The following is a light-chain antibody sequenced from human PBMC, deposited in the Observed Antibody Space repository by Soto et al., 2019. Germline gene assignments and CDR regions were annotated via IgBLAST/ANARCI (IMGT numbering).Light chain of an antibody. CDR3: QQYNNWPV. V-gene: IGKV3D-15*01. Sequence: EIVLTQSPGTLSLSPGERATLYCRASQSLTTRNLAWYQQKPGQAPRLLIYGASTRATGIPARFSGSGSGTEFTLTISSLQSEDFAVYYCQQYNNWPVFGPGTKVDIK. J-gene: IGKJ3*01. CDR1: QSLTTRN. CDR2: GAS.